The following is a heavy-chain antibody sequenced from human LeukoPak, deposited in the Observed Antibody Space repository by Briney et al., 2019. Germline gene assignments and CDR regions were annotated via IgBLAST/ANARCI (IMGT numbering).Heavy chain of an antibody. CDR2: ISNSGTFI. J-gene: IGHJ4*02. CDR3: AREGNSGPRDFDY. Sequence: EGSLRLSCAASGFTFSSYEMNWVRQAPGKGLEWVSYISNSGTFIYYADSVKGRFTISRDNAKNSLYLQLESLRAEDTAVYYCAREGNSGPRDFDYWGQGTLVTVSS. D-gene: IGHD1-1*01. CDR1: GFTFSSYE. V-gene: IGHV3-48*03.